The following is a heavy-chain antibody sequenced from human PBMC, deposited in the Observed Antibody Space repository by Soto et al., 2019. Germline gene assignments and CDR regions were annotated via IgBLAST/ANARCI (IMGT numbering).Heavy chain of an antibody. Sequence: SETLSLTCAVSSGSISSSNWWSWVRQPPGKGLEWIGEIYHSGSTNYNPSLKSRVTISVDKSKNQFSLKLSSVTAADTAVYYCAREERYCSGGSCYGRYFDYWGQGTLVTVSS. CDR3: AREERYCSGGSCYGRYFDY. CDR2: IYHSGST. CDR1: SGSISSSNW. J-gene: IGHJ4*02. D-gene: IGHD2-15*01. V-gene: IGHV4-4*02.